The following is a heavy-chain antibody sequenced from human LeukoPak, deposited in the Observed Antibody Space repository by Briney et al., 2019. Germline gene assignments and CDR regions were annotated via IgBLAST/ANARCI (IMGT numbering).Heavy chain of an antibody. Sequence: PSETLSLTCTVSGGSISSYYWSWIRQPPGEGLGWLGYIYYSGSTNYNPSLKSRVTISVDTSKNQFSLKLSSGTAADTAVYYCARANRDLGYYYYMDVWGKGTTVTISS. CDR2: IYYSGST. J-gene: IGHJ6*03. V-gene: IGHV4-59*01. CDR3: ARANRDLGYYYYMDV. D-gene: IGHD2/OR15-2a*01. CDR1: GGSISSYY.